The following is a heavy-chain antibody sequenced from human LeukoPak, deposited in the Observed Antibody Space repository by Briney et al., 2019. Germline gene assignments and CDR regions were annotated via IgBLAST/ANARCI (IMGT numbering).Heavy chain of an antibody. J-gene: IGHJ4*02. Sequence: GGSLRLSCAASGFTFDDYGMSWVRQAPGKGLEWVSGINWNGGSTGYADSVKGRFTISRDNSKNSLYLQMNSLRAEDTALYYCAKSHSSSWSELGYWGQGTLVTVSS. D-gene: IGHD6-13*01. CDR2: INWNGGST. CDR1: GFTFDDYG. CDR3: AKSHSSSWSELGY. V-gene: IGHV3-20*04.